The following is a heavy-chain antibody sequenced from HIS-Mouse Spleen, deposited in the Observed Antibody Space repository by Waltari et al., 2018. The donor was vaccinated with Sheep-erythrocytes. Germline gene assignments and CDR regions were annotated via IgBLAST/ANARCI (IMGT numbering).Heavy chain of an antibody. J-gene: IGHJ5*02. CDR2: IYYSGST. CDR1: GGSISSSSYY. V-gene: IGHV4-39*07. CDR3: ARQPLRFLEWSYNWFDP. Sequence: QLQLQESGPGLVKPSETLSLTCTVSGGSISSSSYYWGWIRQPPGKGLEWIGSIYYSGSTYYNPSLKSRVTISVDTSKNQFSLKLSSVTAADTAVYYCARQPLRFLEWSYNWFDPWGQGTLVTVSS. D-gene: IGHD3-3*01.